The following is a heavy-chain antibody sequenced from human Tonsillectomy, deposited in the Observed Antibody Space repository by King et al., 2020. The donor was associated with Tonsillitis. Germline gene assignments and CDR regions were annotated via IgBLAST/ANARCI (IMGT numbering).Heavy chain of an antibody. CDR3: ARDKGAGYYDSGRGAFDV. CDR2: INSNSKYI. Sequence: VQLVESGGGLVKPGGSLRLSCATAGFSFSDHDMKWVRQAPGKGLEGVSSINSNSKYIQYADSLKGRFTISRDNSKSSLYLQMNSLRAEDTAVYYCARDKGAGYYDSGRGAFDVWGQGTTVTVSS. J-gene: IGHJ3*01. D-gene: IGHD3-22*01. CDR1: GFSFSDHD. V-gene: IGHV3-21*01.